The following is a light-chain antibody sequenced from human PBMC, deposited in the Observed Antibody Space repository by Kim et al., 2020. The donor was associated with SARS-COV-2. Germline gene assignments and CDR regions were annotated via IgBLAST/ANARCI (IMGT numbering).Light chain of an antibody. CDR1: RSDVGSYVL. CDR3: CSYAGGSAFVV. V-gene: IGLV2-23*03. J-gene: IGLJ2*01. Sequence: SVPISCIGTRSDVGSYVLVAWYQQHPGKAPKLMIYESEKRPSGVSTRFSGSKSGNTASLTISGLQVEDEAEYFCCSYAGGSAFVVFGGGTQLTVL. CDR2: ESE.